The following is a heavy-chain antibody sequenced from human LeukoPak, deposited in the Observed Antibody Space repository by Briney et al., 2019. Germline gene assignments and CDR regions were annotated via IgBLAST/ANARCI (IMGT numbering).Heavy chain of an antibody. V-gene: IGHV3-7*03. J-gene: IGHJ4*02. D-gene: IGHD3-10*01. Sequence: GGSLRLSCVASGFTFSSRDWMTWVRQAPGKGLEWVANIKQDGSEKNYVDSVKGRFTISRDNAKNSVDLQMNSLRVEDTAVYYCARESLYGSGDLDYWGQGTLVTVSS. CDR1: GFTFSSRDW. CDR3: ARESLYGSGDLDY. CDR2: IKQDGSEK.